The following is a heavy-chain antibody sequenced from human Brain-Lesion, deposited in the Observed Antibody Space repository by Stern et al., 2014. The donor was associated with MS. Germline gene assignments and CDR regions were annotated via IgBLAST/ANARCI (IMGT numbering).Heavy chain of an antibody. V-gene: IGHV6-1*01. CDR1: GDSVPSNSAD. CDR2: TSYRSKWYY. J-gene: IGHJ5*01. CDR3: AKGYNWFDS. Sequence: QLVQSGPGLMKPSQTLALTCAISGDSVPSNSADWNWIRQSPSRGLEWLGRTSYRSKWYYQYAESVKSRITINADTSTNQFSLQLNSVTPEDTAVYLCAKGYNWFDSWGQGTVVTVS.